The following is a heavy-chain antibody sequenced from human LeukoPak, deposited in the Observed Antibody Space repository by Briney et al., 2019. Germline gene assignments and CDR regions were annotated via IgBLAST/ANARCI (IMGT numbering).Heavy chain of an antibody. Sequence: GGSLRLSCAASGFTFSSYAMHWVRQAPGKGLEWVAVISCDGSNKYYADSVKGRFTISRDNSKNTLYLQMNSLRAEDTAVYYCARRSYYADYFDYWGQGTLVTVSS. D-gene: IGHD3-10*01. J-gene: IGHJ4*02. CDR1: GFTFSSYA. CDR2: ISCDGSNK. CDR3: ARRSYYADYFDY. V-gene: IGHV3-30*01.